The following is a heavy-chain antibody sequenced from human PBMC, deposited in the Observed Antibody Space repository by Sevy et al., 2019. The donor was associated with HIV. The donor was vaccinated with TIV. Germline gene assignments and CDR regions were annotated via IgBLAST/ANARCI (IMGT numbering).Heavy chain of an antibody. J-gene: IGHJ4*02. CDR2: IKQDEGQK. CDR3: ARDDGNYDFHY. V-gene: IGHV3-7*01. CDR1: GFTFSKYW. D-gene: IGHD1-7*01. Sequence: GGSLRLSCAASGFTFSKYWMGWVRQAPGKGLEWVADIKQDEGQKYYVDSVKGRFTISRDKAKNSLYLQRNSLRAEDTALYVCARDDGNYDFHYWGQGTLVTVSS.